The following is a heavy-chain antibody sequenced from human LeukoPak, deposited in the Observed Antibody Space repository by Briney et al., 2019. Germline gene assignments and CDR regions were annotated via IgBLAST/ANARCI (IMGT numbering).Heavy chain of an antibody. D-gene: IGHD6-13*01. CDR1: GFTFSSYA. Sequence: PGGFLRLSCAASGFTFSSYAMSWVRQAPGKGLEWVSAISGSGGSTYYADSVKGRFTISRDNSKNTLYLQMNSLRAEDTAVYYCANGQDIAAAGTTFYYFDYWDQGTLVTVSS. CDR3: ANGQDIAAAGTTFYYFDY. V-gene: IGHV3-23*01. J-gene: IGHJ4*02. CDR2: ISGSGGST.